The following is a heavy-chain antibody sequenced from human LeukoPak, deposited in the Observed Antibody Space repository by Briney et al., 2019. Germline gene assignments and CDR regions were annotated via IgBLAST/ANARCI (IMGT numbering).Heavy chain of an antibody. CDR1: GFTFNNYA. J-gene: IGHJ4*02. D-gene: IGHD6-19*01. CDR2: ISGDGVSP. Sequence: GGSLRLSCAASGFTFNNYALTWVRQTPGKGLECVSAISGDGVSPYYVDSVRGRFTISRDNSKNTLYLQMNSLRAEDTAVYYCAKSRIAVAGSFDYWGQGTLVTVSS. V-gene: IGHV3-23*01. CDR3: AKSRIAVAGSFDY.